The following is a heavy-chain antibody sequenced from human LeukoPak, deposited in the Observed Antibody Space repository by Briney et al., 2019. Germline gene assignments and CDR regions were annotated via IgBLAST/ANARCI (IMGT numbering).Heavy chain of an antibody. CDR2: INPNSGGT. V-gene: IGHV1-2*02. J-gene: IGHJ6*02. CDR3: ARDHRVSSGCYEDYYYGVDV. D-gene: IGHD2-2*01. Sequence: ASVKVSCKASGYTFTGYYMQWVRQAPGQGLEWMGWINPNSGGTNYAQKFQGRVTVTRDTSISTAYMELSRLRSDDTAVYFCARDHRVSSGCYEDYYYGVDVWGRGTTVTVSS. CDR1: GYTFTGYY.